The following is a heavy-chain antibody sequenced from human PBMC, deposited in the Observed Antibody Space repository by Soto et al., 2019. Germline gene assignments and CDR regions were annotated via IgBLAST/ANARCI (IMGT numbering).Heavy chain of an antibody. D-gene: IGHD2-15*01. CDR1: GYIFINYG. CDR3: ARAVGYYYGMDV. CDR2: ISAYNGNT. J-gene: IGHJ6*02. Sequence: QVQLVQSGAEVKKPGASVKVSCKASGYIFINYGINWVRQAPGQGLEWMGWISAYNGNTNYAQKLQGRVTMTTDTSTSTAYMELRSLRADDTAVYYWARAVGYYYGMDVWGQGTTVTVSS. V-gene: IGHV1-18*01.